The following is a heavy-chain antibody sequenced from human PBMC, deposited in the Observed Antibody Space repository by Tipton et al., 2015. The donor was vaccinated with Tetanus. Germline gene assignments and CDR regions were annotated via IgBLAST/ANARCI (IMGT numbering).Heavy chain of an antibody. Sequence: SGPEVKVSCKASGGTFSSYAISWVRQAPGQGLEWMGGIIPIFGTANYAQKFQGRVTITADESTSTAYMELSSLRSEDTAVYYCARVGTELMVYGLDYWGQGTLVTVSS. D-gene: IGHD2-8*01. CDR3: ARVGTELMVYGLDY. J-gene: IGHJ4*02. CDR1: GGTFSSYA. V-gene: IGHV1-69*01. CDR2: IIPIFGTA.